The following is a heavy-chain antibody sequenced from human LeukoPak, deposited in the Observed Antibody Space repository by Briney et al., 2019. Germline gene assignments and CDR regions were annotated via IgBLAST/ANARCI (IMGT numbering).Heavy chain of an antibody. D-gene: IGHD6-19*01. CDR2: FHHVGST. CDR3: ATTSYTNGWHWNFDY. J-gene: IGHJ4*02. CDR1: GGSISSGTFF. V-gene: IGHV4-39*01. Sequence: PSETLSLTCTVSGGSISSGTFFWAWIRQPPGKGLEWIGSFHHVGSTYYNPSLRSRVTMSLDTSKHQFSLKLTSVTAADTAVYYCATTSYTNGWHWNFDYWGQGTLVTVSS.